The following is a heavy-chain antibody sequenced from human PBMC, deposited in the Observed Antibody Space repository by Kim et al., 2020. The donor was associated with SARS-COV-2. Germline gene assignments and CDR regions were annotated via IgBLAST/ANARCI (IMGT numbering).Heavy chain of an antibody. CDR2: ISSSSSTI. CDR3: ARERVDGSGTLIDY. Sequence: GGSLRLSCAASGFTFSSYSMNWVRQAPGKGLEWVSYISSSSSTIYYADSVKGRFTISRDNAKNSLYLQMNSLRDEDTAVYYCARERVDGSGTLIDYWGQGTLVTVSS. V-gene: IGHV3-48*02. D-gene: IGHD3-10*01. CDR1: GFTFSSYS. J-gene: IGHJ4*02.